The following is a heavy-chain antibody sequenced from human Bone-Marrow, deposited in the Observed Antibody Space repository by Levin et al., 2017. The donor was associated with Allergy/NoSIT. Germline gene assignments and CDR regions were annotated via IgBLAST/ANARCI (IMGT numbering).Heavy chain of an antibody. D-gene: IGHD4-17*01. CDR2: IRSKANSYAT. CDR3: TRMTTALRERTY. V-gene: IGHV3-73*01. J-gene: IGHJ4*02. CDR1: GFTFSGSA. Sequence: GGSLRLSCAASGFTFSGSAMHWVRQASGKGLEWVGRIRSKANSYATAYAASVKGRFTISRDDSKNTAYLQMNSLKTEDTAVYYCTRMTTALRERTYWGQGTLVTVSS.